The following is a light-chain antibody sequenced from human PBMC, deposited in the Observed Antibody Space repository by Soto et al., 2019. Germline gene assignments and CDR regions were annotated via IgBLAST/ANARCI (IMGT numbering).Light chain of an antibody. V-gene: IGKV3-20*01. CDR1: QSLRSS. CDR2: DAS. Sequence: ETMMTQSPDTLSVSLGERATLSCRASQSLRSSLAWYQQKPGQAPRLLIYDASTRATGIPDRFSGSGSGTDFTLTISRLEPEDFAVYYCQQYGSSPPWTFGQGTKVDIK. CDR3: QQYGSSPPWT. J-gene: IGKJ1*01.